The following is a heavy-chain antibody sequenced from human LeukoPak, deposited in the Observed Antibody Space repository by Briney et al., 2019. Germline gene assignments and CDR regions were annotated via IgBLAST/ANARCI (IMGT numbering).Heavy chain of an antibody. CDR3: ARDRVGRYFDWPGLTT. CDR2: ISSSSTI. Sequence: GGSLRLSCAASGFTFSDYSMNWVRQAPGKGLEWVSYISSSSTIHYADSVKGRFTISRDNAKKSLYLQMNSLRDEDTAVYYCARDRVGRYFDWPGLTTGGQGTLVTASS. V-gene: IGHV3-48*02. CDR1: GFTFSDYS. J-gene: IGHJ4*02. D-gene: IGHD3-9*01.